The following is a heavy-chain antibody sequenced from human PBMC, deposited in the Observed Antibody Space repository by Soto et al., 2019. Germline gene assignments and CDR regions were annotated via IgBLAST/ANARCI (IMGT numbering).Heavy chain of an antibody. J-gene: IGHJ6*02. CDR3: ARPYCGGDCDPHGMDV. CDR1: GFTFSSYA. D-gene: IGHD2-21*02. CDR2: ISYDGSNK. Sequence: QVQLVESGGGVVQSGRSLRLSCAASGFTFSSYAMHWVRQAPGKGLEWVAIISYDGSNKYYADSVKGRFTISRDNSKNTLYLQMNSLRAEDTAVYYCARPYCGGDCDPHGMDVWGQGTTVTVSS. V-gene: IGHV3-30-3*01.